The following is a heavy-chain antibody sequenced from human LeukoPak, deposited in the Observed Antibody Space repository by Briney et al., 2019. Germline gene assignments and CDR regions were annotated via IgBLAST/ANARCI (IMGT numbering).Heavy chain of an antibody. V-gene: IGHV4-39*07. CDR1: GGSISSSSFY. CDR2: IYYSGST. D-gene: IGHD6-13*01. Sequence: SETLSLTCTVSGGSISSSSFYWGWIRQPPGKGLEWIGSIYYSGSTNYNPSLKSRVTMSVDTSKNQFSLKLSSVTAADTAVYYCARDSIFDSSSWYGEYYFDYWGQGTLVTVSS. J-gene: IGHJ4*02. CDR3: ARDSIFDSSSWYGEYYFDY.